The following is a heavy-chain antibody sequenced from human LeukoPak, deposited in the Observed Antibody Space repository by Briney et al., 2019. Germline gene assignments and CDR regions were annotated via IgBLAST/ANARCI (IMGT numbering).Heavy chain of an antibody. D-gene: IGHD5-18*01. Sequence: GGSLRLSCATSGFTFGDYAMSWVRQAPGKGLEWVGFIRSKNYGGTTEYAASVKGRFTISRDDSESIAYLQMDSLKTEDTAVYYCSRGPTQLWLHNGMGVWGQGTTVTVSS. CDR2: IRSKNYGGTT. V-gene: IGHV3-49*04. CDR3: SRGPTQLWLHNGMGV. J-gene: IGHJ6*02. CDR1: GFTFGDYA.